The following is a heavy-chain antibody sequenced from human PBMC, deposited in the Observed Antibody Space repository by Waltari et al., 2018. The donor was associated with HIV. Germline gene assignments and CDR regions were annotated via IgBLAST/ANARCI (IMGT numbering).Heavy chain of an antibody. D-gene: IGHD3-10*01. CDR3: ARRGVLTYYYTMDV. V-gene: IGHV3-33*01. Sequence: QVQLVESGGGVVQPGRSLRLSCAASGFTFSSYGMHWVRQAPGKGLEWVAVIWYDGSNKYYADSVNGRFSISRDNSKNTLYLQMNSLRAEDTAVYFCARRGVLTYYYTMDVWGQGTTVTVS. CDR2: IWYDGSNK. J-gene: IGHJ6*02. CDR1: GFTFSSYG.